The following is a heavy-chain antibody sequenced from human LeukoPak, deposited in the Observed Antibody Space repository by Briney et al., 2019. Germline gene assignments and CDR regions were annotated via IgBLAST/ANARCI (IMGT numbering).Heavy chain of an antibody. D-gene: IGHD4-17*01. CDR3: AKGDYGDFTVFDY. CDR1: GFTFSSYA. CDR2: ISGSGGST. J-gene: IGHJ4*02. V-gene: IGHV3-23*01. Sequence: GGSLRLSCAASGFTFSSYAMSWVRQAPGKGLEWVSSISGSGGSTYYADSVKGRFTISRDNSKNTLYLQMNSLRAEDTAVYYCAKGDYGDFTVFDYWGQGTLVTVSS.